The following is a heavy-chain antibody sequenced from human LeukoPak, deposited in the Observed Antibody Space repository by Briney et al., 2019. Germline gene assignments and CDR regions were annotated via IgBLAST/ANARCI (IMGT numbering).Heavy chain of an antibody. CDR1: GGSISSNNW. D-gene: IGHD1-1*01. J-gene: IGHJ4*02. CDR3: ARVNINNWHSCDY. V-gene: IGHV4-4*02. CDR2: IYHSGSP. Sequence: PSETLSLTCAVSGGSISSNNWWGWVRQPPGKGLEWIGEIYHSGSPNYNPSLKSRVTISVDRSRNHFSLNLSSVTAADTAVYYCARVNINNWHSCDYWGQGTLVTVSS.